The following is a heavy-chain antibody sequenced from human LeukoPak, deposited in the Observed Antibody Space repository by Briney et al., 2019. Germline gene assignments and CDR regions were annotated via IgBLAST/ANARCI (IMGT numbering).Heavy chain of an antibody. CDR3: ARHGWHAWYFDL. CDR2: INHSGST. D-gene: IGHD6-19*01. CDR1: GGSFSGYY. V-gene: IGHV4-34*01. J-gene: IGHJ2*01. Sequence: SETLSLTCAVYGGSFSGYYWSWIRQPPGTGLEWIGEINHSGSTNYNPSLKSRVTISVDTSKNQFSLKLSSVTAADTAVYYCARHGWHAWYFDLWGRGTLVTVSS.